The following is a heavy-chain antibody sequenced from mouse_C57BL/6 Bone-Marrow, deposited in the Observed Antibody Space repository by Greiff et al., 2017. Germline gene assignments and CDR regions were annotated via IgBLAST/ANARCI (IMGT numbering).Heavy chain of an antibody. CDR1: GFNIKDYY. V-gene: IGHV14-1*01. J-gene: IGHJ3*01. CDR3: TTRHGTWFAY. Sequence: VQLQQSGAELVRPGASVKLSCTASGFNIKDYYMHWVKQRPEQGLEWIGRIDPEDGGTDYAAKFKGKATMTADTASNTAYLQLSSLTSEDAAVDYCTTRHGTWFAYWGQGTLVTVAA. CDR2: IDPEDGGT. D-gene: IGHD2-1*01.